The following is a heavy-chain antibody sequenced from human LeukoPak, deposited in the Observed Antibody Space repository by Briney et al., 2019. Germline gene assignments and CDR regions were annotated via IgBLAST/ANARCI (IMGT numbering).Heavy chain of an antibody. J-gene: IGHJ6*03. V-gene: IGHV4-34*01. CDR3: ARHGGGAASYYYYYYMDV. D-gene: IGHD2-15*01. CDR2: INHSGST. Sequence: SETLSLTCAVYGGSFSGYYWSWIRQPPGKGLEWIGEINHSGSTNYNPSLKSRVTISVDTSKNQFSLKLSSVTAADTAVYYCARHGGGAASYYYYYYMDVWGKGTTVTISS. CDR1: GGSFSGYY.